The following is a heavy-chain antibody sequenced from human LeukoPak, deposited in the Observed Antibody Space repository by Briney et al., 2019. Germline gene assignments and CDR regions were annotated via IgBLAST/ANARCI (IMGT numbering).Heavy chain of an antibody. CDR2: INHSGST. J-gene: IGHJ4*02. D-gene: IGHD5-18*01. CDR1: GGSFSGYY. Sequence: SETLSLTCAVYGGSFSGYYWSWIRQPPGKGLEWIGEINHSGSTNYNPSLKSRVTISVDMSKNQFSLKLSSVTAADTAVYYCARSVDTAMVIVDWGQGTLVTVSS. V-gene: IGHV4-34*01. CDR3: ARSVDTAMVIVD.